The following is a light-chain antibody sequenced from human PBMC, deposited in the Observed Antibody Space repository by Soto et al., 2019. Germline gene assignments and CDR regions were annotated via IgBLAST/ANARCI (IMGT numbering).Light chain of an antibody. V-gene: IGKV3-20*01. CDR2: AAS. CDR1: QSVSSRY. J-gene: IGKJ2*01. CDR3: QQYGSSPPYT. Sequence: EIVLTQSPGTLSLSPGERATLSCRASQSVSSRYLAWYQQKPGQTPRVLIYAASSRATCIPDRFSGSGSGKDFTLTISRLEPEDFAVYYCQQYGSSPPYTFGQGTKLEIK.